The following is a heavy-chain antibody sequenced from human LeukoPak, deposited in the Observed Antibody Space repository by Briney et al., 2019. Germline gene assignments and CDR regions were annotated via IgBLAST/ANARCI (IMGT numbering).Heavy chain of an antibody. CDR1: GYSISNDYY. J-gene: IGHJ4*02. CDR3: ARAVSTGYCSFMSCPNPFDY. D-gene: IGHD2-15*01. CDR2: IYHRGST. Sequence: SETLSLTCAVSGYSISNDYYWGWIRPPPGKGLEGIGSIYHRGSTYYNPSLKRRVTISVHTSKNQFSLKVSSGTAADTDVYYCARAVSTGYCSFMSCPNPFDYWGQGTLVTVSS. V-gene: IGHV4-38-2*01.